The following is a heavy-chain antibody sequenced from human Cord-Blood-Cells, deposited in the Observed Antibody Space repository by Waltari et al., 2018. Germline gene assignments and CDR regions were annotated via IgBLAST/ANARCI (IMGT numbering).Heavy chain of an antibody. CDR3: ATGTAMGPFDY. CDR2: ISRSSSYI. D-gene: IGHD5-18*01. J-gene: IGHJ4*02. V-gene: IGHV3-21*01. CDR1: GFTLRSPR. Sequence: EVQLVESGGGLVKPGGSLRLSCAAPGFTLRSPRLNWVRQPPGKGLELVSSISRSSSYIYYADSVEGRFTISRDNAKNSLYLQMNSLRAEDTAVYYCATGTAMGPFDYWGQGTLVTVSS.